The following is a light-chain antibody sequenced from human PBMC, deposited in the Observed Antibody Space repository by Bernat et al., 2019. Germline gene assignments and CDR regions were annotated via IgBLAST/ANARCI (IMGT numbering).Light chain of an antibody. CDR3: SSYTSSNTYV. V-gene: IGLV2-14*03. CDR2: DVR. Sequence: QSALTQPASVSGSPGQSITISCTGTSSDVGGYNYVSWFQQHPGQAPKLMIYDVRNRPSGVSNRFSGSKSGNTAYLTISGLQADDEADYYCSSYTSSNTYVFGTGTKVTVL. CDR1: SSDVGGYNY. J-gene: IGLJ1*01.